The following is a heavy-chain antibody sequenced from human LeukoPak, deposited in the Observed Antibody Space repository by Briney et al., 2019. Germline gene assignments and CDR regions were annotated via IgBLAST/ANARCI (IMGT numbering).Heavy chain of an antibody. V-gene: IGHV4-59*01. J-gene: IGHJ4*02. CDR3: ARVTGYIVEDYFDY. CDR2: IYYSGCT. CDR1: GGSISSYY. D-gene: IGHD3-22*01. Sequence: PSETLSLTCSVSGGSISSYYWSWIRQPPGKGLEWIGYIYYSGCTNYNPSLKSRVTISVDTSKNQFSLRLSSVTAADTAVYYCARVTGYIVEDYFDYWGQGTLVTVSS.